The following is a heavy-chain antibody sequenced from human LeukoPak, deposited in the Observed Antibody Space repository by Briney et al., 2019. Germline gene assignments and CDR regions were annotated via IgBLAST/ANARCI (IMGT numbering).Heavy chain of an antibody. CDR3: ARERVVAATLFDY. J-gene: IGHJ4*02. CDR1: GFTFSSYS. CDR2: ISSSSYI. Sequence: PGGSLRLSCAASGFTFSSYSMNWVRQAPGKGLEWVSSISSSSYIYYADSVKGRFTISRDNAKNSLYLQMNSLRAEDTAVYYCARERVVAATLFDYWGQGTLVTVSS. V-gene: IGHV3-21*01. D-gene: IGHD2-15*01.